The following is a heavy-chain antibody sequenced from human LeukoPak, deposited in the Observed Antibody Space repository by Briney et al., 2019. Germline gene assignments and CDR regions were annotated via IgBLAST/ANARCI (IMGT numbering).Heavy chain of an antibody. CDR2: ISYDGSDK. CDR1: GFTFNNYA. Sequence: GGSLRLSCAASGFTFNNYAIHWVRQAPGKGLEWVALISYDGSDKYYADSVKGRFTISRDNSKNTLYLQMNSLRPEDTALYYCVRGRYYYDVSGYPDYWGQETLVTVSS. J-gene: IGHJ4*02. V-gene: IGHV3-30-3*01. D-gene: IGHD3-22*01. CDR3: VRGRYYYDVSGYPDY.